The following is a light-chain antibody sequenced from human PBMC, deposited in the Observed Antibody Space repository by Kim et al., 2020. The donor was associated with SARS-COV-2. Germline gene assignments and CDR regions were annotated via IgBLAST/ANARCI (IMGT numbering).Light chain of an antibody. CDR1: GSDVGGYNY. V-gene: IGLV2-11*03. CDR3: CSYAGSNDLV. Sequence: GQSITIACTGSGSDVGGYNYVTWYQQRPGKAPIVIIYDVSKRPSGIPDRFSGSKSGNTASLTISGLQTEDEGDYHCCSYAGSNDLVFGGGTKVTVL. CDR2: DVS. J-gene: IGLJ2*01.